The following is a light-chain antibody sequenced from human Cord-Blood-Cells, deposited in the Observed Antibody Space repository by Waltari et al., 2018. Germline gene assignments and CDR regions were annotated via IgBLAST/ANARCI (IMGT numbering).Light chain of an antibody. V-gene: IGLV1-51*01. CDR1: RSNIGNNY. CDR3: GTWDSSLSAVV. CDR2: DNN. Sequence: QSVLTQPPSVSAAPGQKVPISCSGSRSNIGNNYLSWYQQLPETAPKLLIYDNNKQPARSPSRFAGSKSGTSATLGITGLQSGDEADYYCGTWDSSLSAVVFGGGTKLTVL. J-gene: IGLJ2*01.